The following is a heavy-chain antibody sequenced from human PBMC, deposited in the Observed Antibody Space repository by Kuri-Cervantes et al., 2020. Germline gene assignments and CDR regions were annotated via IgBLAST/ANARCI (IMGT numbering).Heavy chain of an antibody. D-gene: IGHD5-18*01. CDR1: GFTFSSYA. CDR3: VRAGYSYAFAGLDP. J-gene: IGHJ5*02. CDR2: ISYDGSNK. Sequence: GESLKISCAASGFTFSSYAMHWVRRAPGKGLEWVAVISYDGSNKYYADSVKGRFTISRDNSKNTLYLQMNSLRAEDTAVYYCVRAGYSYAFAGLDPWGQGTLVTVSS. V-gene: IGHV3-30-3*01.